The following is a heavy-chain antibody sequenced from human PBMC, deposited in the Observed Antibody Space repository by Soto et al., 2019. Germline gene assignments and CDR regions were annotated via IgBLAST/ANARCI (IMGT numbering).Heavy chain of an antibody. CDR1: GGTFSSYA. D-gene: IGHD5-12*01. CDR2: IIPIFGTA. Sequence: PVKVSCKACGGTFSSYASSWVRQATGQGLEWMGGIIPIFGTANYAQKFQGRVTITADESTSTAYMELSSLRSEDTAVYYCAKDSLSGYDFRTPGDYYYGMDVWGQGTTVTVSS. J-gene: IGHJ6*02. CDR3: AKDSLSGYDFRTPGDYYYGMDV. V-gene: IGHV1-69*13.